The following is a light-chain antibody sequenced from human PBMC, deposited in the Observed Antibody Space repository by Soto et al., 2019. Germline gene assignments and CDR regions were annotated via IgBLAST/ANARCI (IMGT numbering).Light chain of an antibody. Sequence: DIQMTQSPSTLSASVGDRVTITCRASQSISTWLAWYQQKPGKAPELLIYDASSLESGVPSRFSGSGSGADFTLIISSLQPVEFATYDCQQDYIYPRTFGQGTKVDIK. V-gene: IGKV1-5*01. CDR2: DAS. CDR3: QQDYIYPRT. J-gene: IGKJ1*01. CDR1: QSISTW.